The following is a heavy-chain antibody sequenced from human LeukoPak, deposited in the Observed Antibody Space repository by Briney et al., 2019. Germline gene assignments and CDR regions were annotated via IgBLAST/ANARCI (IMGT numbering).Heavy chain of an antibody. V-gene: IGHV3-74*01. CDR2: LNEDGSIK. D-gene: IGHD3-22*01. CDR1: GFTLSSHW. J-gene: IGHJ4*02. CDR3: ARSFSGYRDY. Sequence: GGSLRLSCAASGFTLSSHWVHWVRQAPGKGLVWVTNLNEDGSIKNYADSVKGRFTISRDNAKNTVYLQMNSLRVEDTGVYYCARSFSGYRDYWGQGTQVSVST.